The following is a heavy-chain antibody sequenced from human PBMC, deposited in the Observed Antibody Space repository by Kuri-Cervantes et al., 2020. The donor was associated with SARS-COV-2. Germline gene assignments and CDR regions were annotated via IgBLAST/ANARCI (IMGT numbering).Heavy chain of an antibody. D-gene: IGHD2-15*01. J-gene: IGHJ2*01. CDR3: ARQSATLWYFDL. Sequence: SETLSLTCTVSDGSISSYYWSWIRQPPGKGLEWIGYIYYSGSTNYNPSLKSRVTISVDTSKNQFSLKLSSVTAADTAVYYCARQSATLWYFDLWGRGTLVTVSS. V-gene: IGHV4-59*08. CDR1: DGSISSYY. CDR2: IYYSGST.